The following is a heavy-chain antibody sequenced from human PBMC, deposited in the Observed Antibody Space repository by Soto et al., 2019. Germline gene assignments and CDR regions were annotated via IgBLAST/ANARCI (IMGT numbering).Heavy chain of an antibody. V-gene: IGHV1-18*01. D-gene: IGHD3-22*01. CDR2: ISAYNGNT. CDR1: GYTFTSYG. CDR3: ARVHYYDSSLGYLSI. J-gene: IGHJ3*02. Sequence: QVQLVQSGAEVKKPGASVKVSCKASGYTFTSYGISWVRQAPGQGLEWMGWISAYNGNTNYAQKLQGRVTMTTDTPTSTAYMELRSLRSDDTAVYYCARVHYYDSSLGYLSIWGQGTMVTVSS.